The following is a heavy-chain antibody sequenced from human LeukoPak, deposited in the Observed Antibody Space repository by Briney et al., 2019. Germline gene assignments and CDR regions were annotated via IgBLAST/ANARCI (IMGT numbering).Heavy chain of an antibody. CDR2: IDKSGDGA. Sequence: GGSLRLSCAASGFTFSSHAMNWVRQPPGKGLDWVSSIDKSGDGAFYADSVKGRFTISRDNSKNTLYLQMNSLRREDTAVYYCARRGGSSGWGAFDIWGQGTMVTVSS. D-gene: IGHD6-25*01. CDR1: GFTFSSHA. V-gene: IGHV3-23*01. CDR3: ARRGGSSGWGAFDI. J-gene: IGHJ3*02.